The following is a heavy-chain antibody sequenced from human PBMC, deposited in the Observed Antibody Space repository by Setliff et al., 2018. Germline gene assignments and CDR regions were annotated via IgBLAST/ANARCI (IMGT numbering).Heavy chain of an antibody. J-gene: IGHJ5*02. D-gene: IGHD5-12*01. V-gene: IGHV4-39*07. Sequence: LSLTCTVSGGSISSSSYYWGWIRQPPGKGLEWIGSIYYSGSTYYNPSLKSRVTISVDTSKNQFSLKLSSVTAADTAVYYCARDWWEDGYSTIEEFRVRWFDPWGQGTLVTVSS. CDR2: IYYSGST. CDR1: GGSISSSSYY. CDR3: ARDWWEDGYSTIEEFRVRWFDP.